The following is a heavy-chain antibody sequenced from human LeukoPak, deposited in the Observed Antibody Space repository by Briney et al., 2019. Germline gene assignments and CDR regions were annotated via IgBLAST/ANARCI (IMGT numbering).Heavy chain of an antibody. CDR1: GYTLTSYG. V-gene: IGHV1-18*01. CDR2: ISAYNGNT. Sequence: ASVKVSCKASGYTLTSYGISWVRQAPGQGLEWMGWISAYNGNTNYAQKLQGRVTITADKSTSTAYMELSSLRPEDTAVYYCAREEADPWFGEPWFDSWGQGTLVTVSS. CDR3: AREEADPWFGEPWFDS. J-gene: IGHJ5*01. D-gene: IGHD3-10*01.